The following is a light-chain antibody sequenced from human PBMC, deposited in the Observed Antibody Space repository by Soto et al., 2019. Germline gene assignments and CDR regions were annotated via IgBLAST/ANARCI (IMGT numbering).Light chain of an antibody. CDR2: EVS. J-gene: IGLJ2*01. Sequence: QSVLTQPASVSGSPGQSITISCTGTSSDVGSYNLVSWYQQHPGKAPKLMIYEVSKRPSGVSNRFSGSKSGNTAYLTISGLQAEDEADYYCCSYAGSSTLVVFGGGTKLTVL. CDR1: SSDVGSYNL. CDR3: CSYAGSSTLVV. V-gene: IGLV2-23*02.